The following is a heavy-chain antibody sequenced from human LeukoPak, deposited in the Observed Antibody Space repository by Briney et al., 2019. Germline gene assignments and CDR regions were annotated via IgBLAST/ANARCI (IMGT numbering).Heavy chain of an antibody. CDR3: AKRGVVIRGILVIGYHQEAYHYDF. D-gene: IGHD3-10*01. Sequence: PGGSLRLSCVVSGISLSNYGMTWIRQPPGKGLEWVSYISQRGGGTMYADSVKGRFTISRDTSLNTLYLQMNNLRAEDTAVYFCAKRGVVIRGILVIGYHQEAYHYDFWGQGVMVTVSS. J-gene: IGHJ4*02. CDR2: ISQRGGGT. V-gene: IGHV3-23*01. CDR1: GISLSNYG.